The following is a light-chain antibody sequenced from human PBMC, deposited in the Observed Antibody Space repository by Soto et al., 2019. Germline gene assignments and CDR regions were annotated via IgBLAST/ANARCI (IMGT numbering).Light chain of an antibody. J-gene: IGKJ2*01. CDR2: GAS. CDR3: QQYGSSSYT. Sequence: EIVLTQSPGTLSLSPGEGATLSCRASQSVASSYLAWYQQKPGQAPRLIIYGASNRATGTPDRFSGGGSGTDFTLTISRLEPEDFAVYYCQQYGSSSYTFGQWTKLEIK. V-gene: IGKV3-20*01. CDR1: QSVASSY.